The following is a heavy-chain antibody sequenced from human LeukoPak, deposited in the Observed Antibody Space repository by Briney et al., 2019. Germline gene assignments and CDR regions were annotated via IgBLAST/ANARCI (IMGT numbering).Heavy chain of an antibody. J-gene: IGHJ4*02. D-gene: IGHD2/OR15-2a*01. CDR3: ARDSSNVAVD. CDR1: DGSISSYC. CDR2: ICSSGNS. V-gene: IGHV4-59*01. Sequence: SETLSLTCTVSDGSISSYCWSWIRQPPGKGLEWIGYICSSGNSNYNPSLNGRVSMAIDTSKNQFTLRLSSVTAADTAIYYCARDSSNVAVDWGQGTLVTVSP.